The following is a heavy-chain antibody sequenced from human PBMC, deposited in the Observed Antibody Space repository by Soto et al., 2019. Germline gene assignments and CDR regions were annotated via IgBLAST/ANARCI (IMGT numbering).Heavy chain of an antibody. Sequence: ACNAGGDPLSDYAISWVRTGPGQGLECMGGVLPIFGTANYEQKFQGRVTITADESTSTAYMELSSLRSEDTAVYYCERDLNWNYSTYFDFWGQGTLVTVTS. V-gene: IGHV1-69*01. J-gene: IGHJ4*02. D-gene: IGHD1-7*01. CDR2: VLPIFGTA. CDR1: GDPLSDYA. CDR3: ERDLNWNYSTYFDF.